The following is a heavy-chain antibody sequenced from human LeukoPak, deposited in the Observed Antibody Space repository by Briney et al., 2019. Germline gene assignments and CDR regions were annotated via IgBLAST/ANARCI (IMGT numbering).Heavy chain of an antibody. CDR3: ARQRGYGDGYNDY. Sequence: ETLSLTCTVSGGSIRSSYYYWGWIRQPPGKGLEWVANIKTDGSEKYYVDSVKGRFTFSRDNAKNSVYLQMTSLRAEDAAVYYCARQRGYGDGYNDYWGQGTLVTVSS. J-gene: IGHJ4*02. V-gene: IGHV3-7*03. D-gene: IGHD5-18*01. CDR1: GGSIRSSYYY. CDR2: IKTDGSEK.